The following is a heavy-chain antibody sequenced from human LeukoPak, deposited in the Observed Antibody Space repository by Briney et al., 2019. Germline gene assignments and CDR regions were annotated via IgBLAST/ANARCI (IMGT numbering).Heavy chain of an antibody. V-gene: IGHV1-2*02. CDR2: INPNSGGT. J-gene: IGHJ4*02. CDR1: GYTFTGYY. CDR3: ARDKGRSSSSVPYYFDY. D-gene: IGHD6-6*01. Sequence: GASVKVSCKASGYTFTGYYMHWVRQAPGQGLEWMGWINPNSGGTNYAQKFQGRVTMTRDTSISTAYMELSRLRSDDTAVYYCARDKGRSSSSVPYYFDYWGQGTLVTVSS.